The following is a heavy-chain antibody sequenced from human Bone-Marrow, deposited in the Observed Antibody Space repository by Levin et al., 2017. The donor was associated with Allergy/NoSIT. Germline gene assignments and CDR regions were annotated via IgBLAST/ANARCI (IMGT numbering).Heavy chain of an antibody. J-gene: IGHJ1*01. CDR1: GFTFSTYW. Sequence: QAGGSLRLSCAASGFTFSTYWMTWVRQAPGRGLEWVANIQQDGNEKYYVDSVKGRFTISRDNAKNSLYLQMSGLRAEDTAVYYCVTAGNWNQVWMGYPHHWGQGTLVSVSS. CDR3: VTAGNWNQVWMGYPHH. D-gene: IGHD1-1*01. V-gene: IGHV3-7*04. CDR2: IQQDGNEK.